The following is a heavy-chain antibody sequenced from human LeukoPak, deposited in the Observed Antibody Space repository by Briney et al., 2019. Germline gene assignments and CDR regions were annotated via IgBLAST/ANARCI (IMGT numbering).Heavy chain of an antibody. Sequence: AASVKVSCKASGYTFTSYYMHWVRQAPGQGLEWMGWINPNSGGTNYAQKFQGRVTMTRDTSISTAYMELSRLRSDDTAVYYCARTGVTTGTDEDYWGQGTLVTVSS. CDR3: ARTGVTTGTDEDY. CDR1: GYTFTSYY. J-gene: IGHJ4*02. D-gene: IGHD1-1*01. V-gene: IGHV1-2*02. CDR2: INPNSGGT.